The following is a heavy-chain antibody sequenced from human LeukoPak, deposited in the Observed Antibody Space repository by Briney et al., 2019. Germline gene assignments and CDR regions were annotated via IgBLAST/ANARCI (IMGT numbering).Heavy chain of an antibody. J-gene: IGHJ4*02. CDR3: ARPTPISDY. CDR2: INQDGSEN. Sequence: GGSLRLSCAASGFTFSSYWMNWVRQAPGKGLEWVANINQDGSENYYVDSVKGRFTISRDNAKNSLYLQMNSLRAEDTAVYYCARPTPISDYWGQGTLVTVSS. V-gene: IGHV3-7*01. D-gene: IGHD2-15*01. CDR1: GFTFSSYW.